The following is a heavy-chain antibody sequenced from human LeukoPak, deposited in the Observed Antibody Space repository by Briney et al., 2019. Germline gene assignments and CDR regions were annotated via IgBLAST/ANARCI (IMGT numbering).Heavy chain of an antibody. D-gene: IGHD5-12*01. CDR1: GGSIRNYY. J-gene: IGHJ4*02. Sequence: SETLSLTCTVSGGSIRNYYWSWIRQPPGKGLEWIGYIYYSGSTNYNPSLKSRVTISVDTSKNQFSLKLSSVTAADTAVYYCARGGYYFDYWGQGTLVTVSS. CDR3: ARGGYYFDY. CDR2: IYYSGST. V-gene: IGHV4-59*01.